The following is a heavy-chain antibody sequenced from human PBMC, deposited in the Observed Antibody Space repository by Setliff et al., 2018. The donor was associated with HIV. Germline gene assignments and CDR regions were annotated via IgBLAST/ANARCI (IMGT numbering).Heavy chain of an antibody. CDR1: GYTFTSYG. Sequence: GASVKVSCKASGYTFTSYGISWVRQAPGQGLEWMGWISAHSGNTNYAQKLQGRVTMTTDTSTSTAYMELRSLRSDDTAVYYCARVAWYYSLWSVLGDAFDIWGQGTMVTVSS. J-gene: IGHJ3*02. V-gene: IGHV1-18*01. CDR2: ISAHSGNT. D-gene: IGHD3-3*01. CDR3: ARVAWYYSLWSVLGDAFDI.